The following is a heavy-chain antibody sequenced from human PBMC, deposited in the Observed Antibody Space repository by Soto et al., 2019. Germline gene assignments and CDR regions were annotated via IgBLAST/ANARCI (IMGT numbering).Heavy chain of an antibody. CDR1: GFTFSSYA. J-gene: IGHJ3*02. CDR3: AGAPPPRVVRAAISSGAAFDI. D-gene: IGHD2-2*01. V-gene: IGHV3-23*01. Sequence: EVQLLESGGGLVQPGGSLRLSCAASGFTFSSYAMSWVRQAPGKGLEWVSAISGSGGSTYYADSVKGRFTISRDNSKNTLYLQMNSLSAEDTAVYYCAGAPPPRVVRAAISSGAAFDIWGQGTMVTVSS. CDR2: ISGSGGST.